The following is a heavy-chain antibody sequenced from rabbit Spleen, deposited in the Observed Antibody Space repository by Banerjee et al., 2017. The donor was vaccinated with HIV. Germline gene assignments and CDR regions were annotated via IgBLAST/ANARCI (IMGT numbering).Heavy chain of an antibody. Sequence: QSLEESGGGLVKPGGTLTLTCKASGFDFSSSYYMCWVRQAPGKGLELIACIDTGNSGSTWYTSWVNGRFTISRSTSLNTVTLQLNGLTAADTATYFCARDDAGYGYAFNLWGQGSLVTVS. J-gene: IGHJ4*01. CDR3: ARDDAGYGYAFNL. CDR1: GFDFSSSYY. D-gene: IGHD6-1*01. V-gene: IGHV1S43*01. CDR2: IDTGNSGST.